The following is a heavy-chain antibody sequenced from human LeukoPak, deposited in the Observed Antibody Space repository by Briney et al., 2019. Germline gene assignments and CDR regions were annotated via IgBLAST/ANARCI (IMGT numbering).Heavy chain of an antibody. CDR3: AKAYTIFGVVISQYHYMDV. V-gene: IGHV3-30*18. J-gene: IGHJ6*03. CDR1: GFTFSSFG. D-gene: IGHD3-3*01. CDR2: ISYDGSNK. Sequence: GRSLRLSCVASGFTFSSFGMHWVRQAPGKGLEWVAVISYDGSNKYYADSVKGRFTISRDNSKNTLYLQMNSLRGEDTAVYYCAKAYTIFGVVISQYHYMDVWGKGTTVTVSS.